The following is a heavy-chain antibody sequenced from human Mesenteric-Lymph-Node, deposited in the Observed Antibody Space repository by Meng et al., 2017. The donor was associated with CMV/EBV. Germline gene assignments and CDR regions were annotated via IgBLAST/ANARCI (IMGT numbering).Heavy chain of an antibody. CDR3: ASVSIVVVPAGGSYYFDY. Sequence: SSSSYYWGWIRQPPGKGLEWIGSIYYSGSTYYNPSLKSRVTISVDTSKNQFSLKLSSVTAADTAVYYCASVSIVVVPAGGSYYFDYWGQGTPVTVSS. J-gene: IGHJ4*02. D-gene: IGHD2-2*01. CDR1: SSSSYY. V-gene: IGHV4-39*07. CDR2: IYYSGST.